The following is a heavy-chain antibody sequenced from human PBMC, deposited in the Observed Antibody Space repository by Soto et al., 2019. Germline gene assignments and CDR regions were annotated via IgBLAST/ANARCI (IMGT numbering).Heavy chain of an antibody. CDR2: ISDTGGRT. CDR3: AKAGTNWYYYCDY. D-gene: IGHD2-8*01. Sequence: GALRLCAEDAGLRFNNYAVIWVGPAPGKGLEWVSGISDTGGRTDYADSVKGRFTISRDKSKNTLFLQMNSLRAEDTAVYYWAKAGTNWYYYCDYRGQATL. CDR1: GLRFNNYA. V-gene: IGHV3-23*01. J-gene: IGHJ4*02.